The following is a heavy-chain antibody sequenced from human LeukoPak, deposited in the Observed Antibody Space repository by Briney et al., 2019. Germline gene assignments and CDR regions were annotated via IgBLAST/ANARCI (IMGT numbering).Heavy chain of an antibody. D-gene: IGHD2-15*01. V-gene: IGHV3-21*01. CDR2: ISSSSSCI. CDR1: GFTFSSYS. CDR3: ARGPEVVAATDDAFDI. J-gene: IGHJ3*02. Sequence: GGSLRLSCAASGFTFSSYSMNWVRQARGKGLEWVSSISSSSSCIYYADSVKGRFTISRDNPKNSLYLQMNSLRAEDTAVYYCARGPEVVAATDDAFDIWGQGTMVTVSS.